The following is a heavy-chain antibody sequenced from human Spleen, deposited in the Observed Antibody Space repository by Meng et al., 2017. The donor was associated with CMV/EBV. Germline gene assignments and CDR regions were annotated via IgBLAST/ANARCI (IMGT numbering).Heavy chain of an antibody. D-gene: IGHD3-3*01. CDR3: AGGGPYYDFWSGYYPSGDYYYYGMDV. J-gene: IGHJ6*02. CDR2: ISSSSSYI. CDR1: GFTFSSYS. V-gene: IGHV3-21*01. Sequence: GESLKISCAASGFTFSSYSMNWVRQAPGKGLEWVSSISSSSSYIYYADSVKGRFTISRDNAKNSPYLQMNSLRAEDTAVYYCAGGGPYYDFWSGYYPSGDYYYYGMDVWGQGTTVTVTS.